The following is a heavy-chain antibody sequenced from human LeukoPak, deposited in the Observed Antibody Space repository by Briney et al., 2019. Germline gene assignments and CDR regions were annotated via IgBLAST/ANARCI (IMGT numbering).Heavy chain of an antibody. D-gene: IGHD6-13*01. CDR2: IYYSGST. CDR3: ARLHSIAAAGLPGFDP. J-gene: IGHJ5*02. V-gene: IGHV4-61*10. Sequence: SETLSLTCTVSGGSISSGSYYWSWIRQPAGKGLEWIGYIYYSGSTNYNPSLKSRVTISVDTSKNQFSLKLSSVTAADTAVYYCARLHSIAAAGLPGFDPWGQGTLVTVSS. CDR1: GGSISSGSYY.